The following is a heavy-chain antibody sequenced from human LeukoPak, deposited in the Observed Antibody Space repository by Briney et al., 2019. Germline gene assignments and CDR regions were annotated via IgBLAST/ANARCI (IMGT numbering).Heavy chain of an antibody. CDR2: IYTSGST. D-gene: IGHD2-2*01. Sequence: SETLSLTCTVSGGSISSHYWSWSRQPAGKGLEWIGRIYTSGSTNYNPSLKSRVTMSVDTSKNQFSLKLSSVTAADTAVYYCARVVPAAEEAFDIWGQGTMVTVSS. V-gene: IGHV4-4*07. CDR3: ARVVPAAEEAFDI. J-gene: IGHJ3*02. CDR1: GGSISSHY.